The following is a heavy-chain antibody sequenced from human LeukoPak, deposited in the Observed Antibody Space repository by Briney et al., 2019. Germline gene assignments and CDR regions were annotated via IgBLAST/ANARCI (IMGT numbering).Heavy chain of an antibody. CDR3: ARAVGSSGIFPLHF. J-gene: IGHJ4*02. D-gene: IGHD1-26*01. Sequence: SETLSLTCSVSGASISGSSYYWSWHRQPPGRGREWITNSYYTGGTYYNPSLRRRVNISVNTSKNSFSLTLNSVTAADTAMYYCARAVGSSGIFPLHFWGQGTLVTVSS. CDR1: GASISGSSYY. V-gene: IGHV4-39*07. CDR2: SYYTGGT.